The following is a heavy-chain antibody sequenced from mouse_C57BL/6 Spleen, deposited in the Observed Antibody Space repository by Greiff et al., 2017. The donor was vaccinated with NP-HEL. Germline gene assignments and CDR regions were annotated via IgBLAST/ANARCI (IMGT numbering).Heavy chain of an antibody. CDR3: ARDWGNYDQDAMDY. D-gene: IGHD2-1*01. J-gene: IGHJ4*01. CDR2: ISDGGSYT. Sequence: DVMLVESGGGLVKPGGSLKLSCAASGFTFSSYAMSWVRQTPEKRLEWVATISDGGSYTYYPDNVKGRFTISRDNAKNNLYLQMSHLKSEDTAMYYCARDWGNYDQDAMDYWGQGTSVTVSS. CDR1: GFTFSSYA. V-gene: IGHV5-4*01.